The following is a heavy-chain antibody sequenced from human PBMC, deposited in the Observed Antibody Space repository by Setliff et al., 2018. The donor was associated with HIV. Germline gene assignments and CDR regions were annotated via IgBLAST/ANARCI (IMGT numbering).Heavy chain of an antibody. CDR3: ARDRTAGYHYDYGY. J-gene: IGHJ4*02. V-gene: IGHV1-46*01. Sequence: ASVKVSCKASGYTFTSYYMHWVRQAPGQGLEWMGIINPSSGSTTYAQKFQGRVTMTRDTFTNTVYMDLSGLRSDDTAVYYCARDRTAGYHYDYGYWGQGTLVTVSS. D-gene: IGHD3-16*01. CDR2: INPSSGST. CDR1: GYTFTSYY.